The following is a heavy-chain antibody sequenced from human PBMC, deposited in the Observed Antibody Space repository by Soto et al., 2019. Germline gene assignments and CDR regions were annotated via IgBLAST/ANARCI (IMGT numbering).Heavy chain of an antibody. D-gene: IGHD3-10*01. CDR2: VYYNENT. Sequence: SETLSLTCSVSGGSISSFTYYWGWIRHPPGKGLEWTGTVYYNENTYYNPSLKSRVTITVDTAKNQFSLNLRSVTAADTAMYFCARRERYYGSPGWFDPWDQGTMVTV. V-gene: IGHV4-39*01. J-gene: IGHJ5*02. CDR1: GGSISSFTYY. CDR3: ARRERYYGSPGWFDP.